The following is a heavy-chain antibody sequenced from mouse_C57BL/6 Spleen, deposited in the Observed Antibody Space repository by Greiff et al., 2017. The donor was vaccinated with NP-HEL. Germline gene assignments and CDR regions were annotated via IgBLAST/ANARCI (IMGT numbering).Heavy chain of an antibody. Sequence: EVKLVESGGGLVKPGGSLKLSCAASGFTFSSYAMSWVRQTPEKRLEWVATISDGGSYTYYPDNVKGRFTISRDNAKNNLYLQMSHLKSEDTAMYYWARALLLGWYFDVWGTGTTVTVSS. J-gene: IGHJ1*03. D-gene: IGHD4-1*01. CDR1: GFTFSSYA. CDR2: ISDGGSYT. CDR3: ARALLLGWYFDV. V-gene: IGHV5-4*03.